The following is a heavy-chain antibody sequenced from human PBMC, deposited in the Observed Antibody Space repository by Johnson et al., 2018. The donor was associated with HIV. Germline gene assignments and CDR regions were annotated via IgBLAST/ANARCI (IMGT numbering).Heavy chain of an antibody. J-gene: IGHJ3*02. D-gene: IGHD1-26*01. CDR3: ARGSEWELLPNDAFDI. V-gene: IGHV3-74*02. CDR1: GFTFTSHW. CDR2: INWNGGNT. Sequence: VQLVESGGGLVQPGGSLRLSCAASGFTFTSHWMHWVRQGPGKGLEWVSDINWNGGNTGYGDSVKGRFTISRDNAKNTLYLQMNSLRAEDTAVYYCARGSEWELLPNDAFDIWGQGTMVTVSS.